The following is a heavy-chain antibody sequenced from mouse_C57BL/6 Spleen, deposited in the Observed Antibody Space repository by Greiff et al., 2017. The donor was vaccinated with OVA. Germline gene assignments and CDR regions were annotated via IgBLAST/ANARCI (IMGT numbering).Heavy chain of an antibody. CDR1: GYTFTSYW. Sequence: QVQLQQPGAELVQPGASVKMSCKASGYTFTSYWITWVKQRPGQGLEWIGDIYPGSGSTNSNEKFKSKATLTVDTSSSTAYLQLSSLTSEDSAVYYCTSEGGNYKDYWGQGTTLTVSS. V-gene: IGHV1-55*01. CDR2: IYPGSGST. D-gene: IGHD2-1*01. CDR3: TSEGGNYKDY. J-gene: IGHJ2*01.